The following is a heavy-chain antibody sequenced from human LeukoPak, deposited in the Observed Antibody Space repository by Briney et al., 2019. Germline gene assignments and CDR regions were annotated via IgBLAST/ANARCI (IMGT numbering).Heavy chain of an antibody. V-gene: IGHV3-66*01. J-gene: IGHJ4*02. CDR1: GFTVSSNY. CDR3: ARDSRSAAAGTRGSDY. Sequence: GGSLRLSCAASGFTVSSNYMSWVRQAPGKGLEWVSVIYSGGSTYYADSVKGRFTISRDNSKNTLYLQMNSLRAEDTAVYYCARDSRSAAAGTRGSDYWGQGTLVTVSS. CDR2: IYSGGST. D-gene: IGHD6-13*01.